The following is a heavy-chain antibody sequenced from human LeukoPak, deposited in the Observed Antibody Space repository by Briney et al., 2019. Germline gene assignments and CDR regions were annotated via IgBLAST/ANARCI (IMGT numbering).Heavy chain of an antibody. Sequence: SETLSLTCAVYGGSFSGYYWSWIRRPPGKGLEWIGEINHSGSTNYNPSLKSRVTISVDTSKNQFSLKLSSVTAADTAVYYCARDTAAPAWGQGTLVTVSS. V-gene: IGHV4-34*01. D-gene: IGHD4-17*01. CDR2: INHSGST. J-gene: IGHJ5*02. CDR3: ARDTAAPA. CDR1: GGSFSGYY.